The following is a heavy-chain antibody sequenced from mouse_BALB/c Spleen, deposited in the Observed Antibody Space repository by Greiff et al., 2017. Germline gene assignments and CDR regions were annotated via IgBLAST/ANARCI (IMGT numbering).Heavy chain of an antibody. Sequence: EVKLEESGGGLVQPGGSRKLSCAASGFTFSSFGMHRVRQAPEKGLEWVAYISSGSSTIYYADTVKGRFTISRDNPKNTLFLQMTSLRSEDTAMYYCARYDGYYWYFDVWGAGTTVTVSS. CDR3: ARYDGYYWYFDV. V-gene: IGHV5-17*02. CDR1: GFTFSSFG. CDR2: ISSGSSTI. J-gene: IGHJ1*01. D-gene: IGHD2-3*01.